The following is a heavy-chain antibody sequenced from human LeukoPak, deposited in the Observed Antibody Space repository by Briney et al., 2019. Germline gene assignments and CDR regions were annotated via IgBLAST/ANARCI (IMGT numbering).Heavy chain of an antibody. CDR3: ARRRAAADTSFDY. D-gene: IGHD6-13*01. CDR1: GYSISSGYY. Sequence: SETLSLTCTVSGYSISSGYYWGWIRQPPGKGLEWIGSIYHSGSTYYNPSLKSRVTISVDASKNQLSLKLSSVTAADTAVYYCARRRAAADTSFDYWGQGTLVTVSS. CDR2: IYHSGST. V-gene: IGHV4-38-2*02. J-gene: IGHJ4*02.